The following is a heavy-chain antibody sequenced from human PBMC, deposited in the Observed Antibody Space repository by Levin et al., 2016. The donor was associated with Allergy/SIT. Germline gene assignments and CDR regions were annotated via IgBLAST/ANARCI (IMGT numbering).Heavy chain of an antibody. CDR3: ARGGPGSSPYYYYYPLEV. Sequence: SETLSLTCAVSGYSVSSGYYWGWIRQPPGKGLEWIGTVYHSGSTYYNPSLKSRVTISVDTSKNHFSLRLNSVTAADTAVYYCARGGPGSSPYYYYYPLEVWGQGTTVTVSS. D-gene: IGHD2-2*01. J-gene: IGHJ6*02. CDR1: GYSVSSGYY. CDR2: VYHSGST. V-gene: IGHV4-38-2*01.